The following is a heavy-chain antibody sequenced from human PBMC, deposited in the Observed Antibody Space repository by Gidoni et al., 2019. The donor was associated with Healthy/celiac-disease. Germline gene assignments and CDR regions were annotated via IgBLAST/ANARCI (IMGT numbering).Heavy chain of an antibody. Sequence: QVQLVQSGAEVKKPGSSVKVSCKASGGPFSSYAISWVRQAPGQGLEWMGRIIPILGIANYAQKFKGRVTITADKSTSTAYMELSSLRSEDTAVYYCARDRPRGGELTSLYSDYWGQGTLVTVSS. CDR2: IIPILGIA. CDR3: ARDRPRGGELTSLYSDY. D-gene: IGHD3-10*01. V-gene: IGHV1-69*04. CDR1: GGPFSSYA. J-gene: IGHJ4*02.